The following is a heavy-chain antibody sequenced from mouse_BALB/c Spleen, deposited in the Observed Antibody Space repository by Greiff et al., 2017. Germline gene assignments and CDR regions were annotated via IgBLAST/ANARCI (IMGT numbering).Heavy chain of an antibody. V-gene: IGHV1-82*01. CDR3: ARGDNGYDDGDFEV. Sequence: QVQLQQSGPELVKPGASVKISCKASGYAFSSSWKNWVKQRPGQGLEWLGRIYPGDGDTNYHGKFKGQATLTADKSSSTAYMQLSSLTSVDSAVYCGARGDNGYDDGDFEVWGAGTTGTVSS. CDR1: GYAFSSSW. D-gene: IGHD1-2*01. CDR2: IYPGDGDT. J-gene: IGHJ1*01.